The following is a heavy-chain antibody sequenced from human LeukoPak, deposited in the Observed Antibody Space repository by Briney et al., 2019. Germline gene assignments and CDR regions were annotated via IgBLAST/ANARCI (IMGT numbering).Heavy chain of an antibody. V-gene: IGHV1-2*02. CDR3: ARNFDMKGFDP. Sequence: GASVKVSCKASGYTFTGYYMNWVRQGPGQGREWMAWLNSESVFTKSAQKYRGAVTMTRDTSLTTVYMGLTRLSSDDTSLYYCARNFDMKGFDPWGQGTLVTVSS. J-gene: IGHJ5*02. CDR2: LNSESVFT. D-gene: IGHD3-9*01. CDR1: GYTFTGYY.